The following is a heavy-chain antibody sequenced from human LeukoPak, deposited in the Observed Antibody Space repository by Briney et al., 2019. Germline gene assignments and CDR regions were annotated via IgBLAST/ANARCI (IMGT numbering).Heavy chain of an antibody. V-gene: IGHV3-23*01. CDR2: IRMSGGST. CDR1: GFTFSICA. Sequence: GGSLRLSCAVSGFTFSICAMSWVRHAPGKGLEWVSGIRMSGGSTYYTDSVEGRFTISRDNSKNTLYRQVTSLRAEDTAIYYCAKAEGSSTWYREEYFQHWGQGTLVTVSS. CDR3: AKAEGSSTWYREEYFQH. D-gene: IGHD6-13*01. J-gene: IGHJ1*01.